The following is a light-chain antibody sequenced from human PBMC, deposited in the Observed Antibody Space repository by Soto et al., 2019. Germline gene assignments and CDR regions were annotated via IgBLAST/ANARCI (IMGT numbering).Light chain of an antibody. CDR2: DVS. V-gene: IGLV2-8*01. J-gene: IGLJ2*01. Sequence: QSALTQPPSASGSPGQSVTISCTGSSSDVGGYNYVSWYQQHPGKAPKLMIYDVSKRPSGVPDRFSDSKSGNTASLTVSGLQPEHEPDYYCSSYAGRNILVFGGGTKHTLL. CDR3: SSYAGRNILV. CDR1: SSDVGGYNY.